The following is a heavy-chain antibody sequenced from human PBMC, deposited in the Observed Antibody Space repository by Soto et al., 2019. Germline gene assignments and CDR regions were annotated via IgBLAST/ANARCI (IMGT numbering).Heavy chain of an antibody. D-gene: IGHD6-19*01. CDR3: ATSRTSIAVARETEYYFDY. V-gene: IGHV1-2*04. J-gene: IGHJ4*02. CDR2: INPNSGGT. Sequence: ASVKVSCKTSGYTFTDFYMHWVRQAPGQGLEWMGWINPNSGGTKYAQNFQGWVTMTRDTSISTAYMELSRLRSDDTAVYYCATSRTSIAVARETEYYFDYWGQGNLVTVSS. CDR1: GYTFTDFY.